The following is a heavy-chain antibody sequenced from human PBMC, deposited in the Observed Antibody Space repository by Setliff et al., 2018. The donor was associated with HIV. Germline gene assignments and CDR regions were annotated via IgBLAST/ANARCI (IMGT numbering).Heavy chain of an antibody. Sequence: ASVKVSCKASGYTFTGYFIHWVRQAPGQGLEWMGWINPYNGATKSAHKFQGRVTVTRDTPITTTYMELTRLTSDDTAIYYCARAPIYCGGDCYLFDYWGQGTLVTVSS. CDR2: INPYNGAT. V-gene: IGHV1-2*02. CDR1: GYTFTGYF. J-gene: IGHJ4*02. D-gene: IGHD2-21*02. CDR3: ARAPIYCGGDCYLFDY.